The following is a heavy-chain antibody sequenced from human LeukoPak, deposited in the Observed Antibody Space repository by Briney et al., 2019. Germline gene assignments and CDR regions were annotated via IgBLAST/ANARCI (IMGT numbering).Heavy chain of an antibody. CDR3: ATSVVVPVVFDP. Sequence: ASVKVSCKASGYTFTGYYMHWVRQAPGKGLEWMGGFAPEDGETIYAQKFQGRVTMTEDTSTDTAYMELSSLRSEDTAVYYCATSVVVPVVFDPWGQGTLVTVSS. D-gene: IGHD2-2*01. J-gene: IGHJ5*02. CDR1: GYTFTGYY. CDR2: FAPEDGET. V-gene: IGHV1-24*01.